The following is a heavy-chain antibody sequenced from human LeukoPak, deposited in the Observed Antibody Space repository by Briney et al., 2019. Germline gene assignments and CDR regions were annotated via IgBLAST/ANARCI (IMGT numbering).Heavy chain of an antibody. Sequence: SETLSLTCTVSGGSISSYYWSWIRQPPGKGLEWIGYIYYSGSTNYNPSLKSRVTISVDTSKNQFSLKLSSVTAADTAAYYCARMSYGDHDIAYWGQGTLVTVSS. CDR1: GGSISSYY. J-gene: IGHJ4*02. V-gene: IGHV4-59*01. CDR3: ARMSYGDHDIAY. CDR2: IYYSGST. D-gene: IGHD4-17*01.